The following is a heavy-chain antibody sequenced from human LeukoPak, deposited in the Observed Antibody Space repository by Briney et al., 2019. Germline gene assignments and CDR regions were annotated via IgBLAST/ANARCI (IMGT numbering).Heavy chain of an antibody. Sequence: GGSLRLSCAASGFTFSSYGMHWVRQAPGKGLEWVAVISYDGSNKYYADSVKGRFTISRDNSKNPLYLQMNSLRAEDTAVYYCAKDRGSRYFQHWGQGTLVTVSS. CDR2: ISYDGSNK. V-gene: IGHV3-30*18. CDR1: GFTFSSYG. CDR3: AKDRGSRYFQH. J-gene: IGHJ1*01.